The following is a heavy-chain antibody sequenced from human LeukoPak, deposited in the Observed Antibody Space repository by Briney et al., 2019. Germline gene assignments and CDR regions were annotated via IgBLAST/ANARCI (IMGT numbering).Heavy chain of an antibody. D-gene: IGHD6-19*01. CDR3: AKGKASGWYIVGY. CDR2: ISGSGGST. Sequence: PGGSLRLSCAASGFTFSSYGMSWVRQAPGKGLEWVSAISGSGGSTYYADSVKGRFTVSRDNSKNTLYLQMNSLRAEDTAVYYCAKGKASGWYIVGYWGQGTLVTVSS. J-gene: IGHJ4*02. CDR1: GFTFSSYG. V-gene: IGHV3-23*01.